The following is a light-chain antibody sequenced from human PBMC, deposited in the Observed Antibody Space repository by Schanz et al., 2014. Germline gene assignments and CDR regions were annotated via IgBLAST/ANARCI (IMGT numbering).Light chain of an antibody. CDR3: QQYGSSLSIT. CDR2: DAS. Sequence: EIVLTQSPGTVSVSPGERATLSCRASQSVSSSYLAWYQQKPGQAPRLLIYDASSRATGIPDRFSGSGSGTDFTLTISRLEPEDFAVYYCQQYGSSLSITFGQGTRLEIK. J-gene: IGKJ5*01. CDR1: QSVSSSY. V-gene: IGKV3-20*01.